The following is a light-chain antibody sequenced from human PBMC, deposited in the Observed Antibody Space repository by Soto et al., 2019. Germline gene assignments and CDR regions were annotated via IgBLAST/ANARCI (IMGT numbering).Light chain of an antibody. J-gene: IGKJ1*01. Sequence: EIVLTQSPGTLSLSPGERATLSCRGSQSVSSSYLAWYQQKPGQAPRLLIYGASTRATGIPARFRGSGSGTEFTLTISSLQSEDLAVYYCQQYNRGPVPFGQGTKVDIK. CDR2: GAS. V-gene: IGKV3-15*01. CDR1: QSVSSSY. CDR3: QQYNRGPVP.